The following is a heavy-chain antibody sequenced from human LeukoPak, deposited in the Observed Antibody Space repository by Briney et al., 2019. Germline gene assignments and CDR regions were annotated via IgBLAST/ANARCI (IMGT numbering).Heavy chain of an antibody. CDR3: AREDIAAASTPGAFDI. V-gene: IGHV1-46*01. Sequence: ASVKVSCKASGYTFTSYYMHWVRQAPGQGLEWMGIINPSGGSTSYAQKFQGRVTMTRDTSTSTVYMELSSLRSEDTAVYYCAREDIAAASTPGAFDIWGQGTMVTVSS. J-gene: IGHJ3*02. D-gene: IGHD6-13*01. CDR1: GYTFTSYY. CDR2: INPSGGST.